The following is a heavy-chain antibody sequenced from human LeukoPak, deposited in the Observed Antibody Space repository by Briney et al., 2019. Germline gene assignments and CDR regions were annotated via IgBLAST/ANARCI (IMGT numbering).Heavy chain of an antibody. CDR1: GGSISSYY. Sequence: SETLTLTCTVSGGSISSYYWSWIRQPPGKGLELIGYIYYSGNTNYNPSLKSRVTISVDTSKNQFSLKLSSVTAADTAVYYCARVKYYYDSSDRAAFDIWGQGTMVTVSS. CDR2: IYYSGNT. D-gene: IGHD3-22*01. CDR3: ARVKYYYDSSDRAAFDI. J-gene: IGHJ3*02. V-gene: IGHV4-59*01.